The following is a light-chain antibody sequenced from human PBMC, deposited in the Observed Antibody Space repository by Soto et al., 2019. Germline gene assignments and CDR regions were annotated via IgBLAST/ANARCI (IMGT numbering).Light chain of an antibody. CDR2: EVT. J-gene: IGLJ1*01. Sequence: QSALTQPPSASGSPGQSVTISCTGTSSDVGGYNYVSWYQQYPGKAPKLLIFEVTKRPSGVPDRFSGSKSGNTASLTVSGLQTDDEADYFCSSFAGSTNVFGTGTKLTVL. CDR3: SSFAGSTNV. CDR1: SSDVGGYNY. V-gene: IGLV2-8*01.